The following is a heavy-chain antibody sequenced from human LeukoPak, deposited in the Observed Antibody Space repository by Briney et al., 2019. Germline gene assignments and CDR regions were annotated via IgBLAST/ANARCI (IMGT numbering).Heavy chain of an antibody. D-gene: IGHD5-18*01. Sequence: ISCKGSGYSFTSYWIGWVRQLPGKGLEWMGIIYPLDSYTIYSPSFQGQVTISADKSISTAYLQWSSLKASDTAMYYCARYVVDTSMVGADVWGKGTTVTVSS. CDR1: GYSFTSYW. CDR3: ARYVVDTSMVGADV. V-gene: IGHV5-51*01. J-gene: IGHJ6*04. CDR2: IYPLDSYT.